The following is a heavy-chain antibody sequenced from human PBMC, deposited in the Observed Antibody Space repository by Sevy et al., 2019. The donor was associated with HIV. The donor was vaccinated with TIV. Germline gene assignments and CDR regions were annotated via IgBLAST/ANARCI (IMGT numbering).Heavy chain of an antibody. V-gene: IGHV3-11*01. CDR2: ITNSGTTK. CDR3: VRDSPYTSDYHWYFGIDV. D-gene: IGHD4-17*01. CDR1: GITFSDHY. J-gene: IGHJ6*02. Sequence: GGSLRLSCAASGITFSDHYMSWIRQAPGKGLEWVAYITNSGTTKYYADSVKGRFTISRDNARNSLYLQMNSLTADDAAVYYCVRDSPYTSDYHWYFGIDVWGHGTTVTVSS.